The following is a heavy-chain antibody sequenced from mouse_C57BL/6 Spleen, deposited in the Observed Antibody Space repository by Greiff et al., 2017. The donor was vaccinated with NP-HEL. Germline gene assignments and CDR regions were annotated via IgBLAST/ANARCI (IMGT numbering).Heavy chain of an antibody. V-gene: IGHV1-81*01. CDR2: IYPRSGNT. CDR3: ASKGDVPSHFDY. J-gene: IGHJ2*01. CDR1: GYTFTSYG. Sequence: VKVVESGAELARPGASVKLSCKASGYTFTSYGISWVKQRTGQGLEWIGEIYPRSGNTYYNEKFKGKATLTADKSSSTAYMELRSLTSEDSAVYVCASKGDVPSHFDYWGQGTTLTVSS.